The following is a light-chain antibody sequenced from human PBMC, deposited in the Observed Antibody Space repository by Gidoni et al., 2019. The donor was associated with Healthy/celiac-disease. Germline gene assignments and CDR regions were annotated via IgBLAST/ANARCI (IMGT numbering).Light chain of an antibody. Sequence: DIQLTQSPSTLSASVGDRVTITCRASQSISSWLAWYQQKPGKAPKLLIYKASSLESGVPSRFSGSGSGTEFTLTISSLQPDDFATYYCQQYNSYSLTFGGGTKVEIK. CDR2: KAS. V-gene: IGKV1-5*03. CDR1: QSISSW. J-gene: IGKJ4*01. CDR3: QQYNSYSLT.